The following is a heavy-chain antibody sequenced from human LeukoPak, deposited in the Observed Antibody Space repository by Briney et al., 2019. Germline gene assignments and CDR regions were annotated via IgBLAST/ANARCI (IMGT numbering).Heavy chain of an antibody. J-gene: IGHJ4*02. Sequence: PSESLSLTCTVSGGSMNSGGYYWSWIRQHPGKGLEWIGYIYYTGSTYYNPSLKSRVTISVDTPKNQFSLKLSSVTAADTAVYYCARESVVIGFDYWGQGTLVTVSS. CDR2: IYYTGST. CDR3: ARESVVIGFDY. CDR1: GGSMNSGGYY. D-gene: IGHD2/OR15-2a*01. V-gene: IGHV4-31*03.